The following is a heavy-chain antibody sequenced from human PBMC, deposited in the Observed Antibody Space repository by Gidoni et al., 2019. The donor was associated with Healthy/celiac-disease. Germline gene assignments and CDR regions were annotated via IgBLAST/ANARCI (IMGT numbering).Heavy chain of an antibody. Sequence: EVQLVESGGGLVKPGGSLRLSCAASGFTFSSYSMNWVRQAPGKGLECVSSISSSSSYRYYADSVKGRFTISRDNAKNSLYLQMNSLRAEDTAVYYCAREAFSSGWYAGHDAFDIWGQGTMVTVSS. J-gene: IGHJ3*02. CDR1: GFTFSSYS. V-gene: IGHV3-21*01. CDR2: ISSSSSYR. D-gene: IGHD6-19*01. CDR3: AREAFSSGWYAGHDAFDI.